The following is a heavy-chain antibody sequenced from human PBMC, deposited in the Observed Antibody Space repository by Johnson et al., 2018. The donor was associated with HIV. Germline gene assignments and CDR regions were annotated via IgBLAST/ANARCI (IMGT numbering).Heavy chain of an antibody. D-gene: IGHD3-3*01. CDR1: GFTFSSYA. J-gene: IGHJ3*02. Sequence: EVQVVESGGGLVQPGGSLRLSCAASGFTFSSYAMHWVRQAPGKGLEWVANIKQDGSEKYYVDSVKGRFTISRDNAKNSLYLQMNSLRAEDTAVYYCARVLFNFWSGYSDAFDIWGQGTMVTVSS. CDR2: IKQDGSEK. CDR3: ARVLFNFWSGYSDAFDI. V-gene: IGHV3-7*01.